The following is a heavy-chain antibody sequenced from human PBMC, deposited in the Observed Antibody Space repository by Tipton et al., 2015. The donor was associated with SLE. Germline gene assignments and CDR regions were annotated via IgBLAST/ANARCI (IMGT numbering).Heavy chain of an antibody. J-gene: IGHJ6*03. D-gene: IGHD2-2*01. CDR2: IYYSGST. CDR1: GDSISSYY. Sequence: TLSLTCAVSGDSISSYYWSWIRQPPGKGLEWIGYIYYSGSTNYNPSLKSRVTMSIDTSKNQFSLNLRSVTAADTAVYYCAREGCSSTSCYGYYYMDVWGKGTTVTVSS. CDR3: AREGCSSTSCYGYYYMDV. V-gene: IGHV4-59*01.